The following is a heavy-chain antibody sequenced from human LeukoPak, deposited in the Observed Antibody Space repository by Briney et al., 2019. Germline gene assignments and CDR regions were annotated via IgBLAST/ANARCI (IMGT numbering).Heavy chain of an antibody. V-gene: IGHV4-34*01. J-gene: IGHJ4*02. CDR1: GGSFSGYY. Sequence: PSETLSLTCAVYGGSFSGYYWSWIRQPPGKGLEWIGEINHSGSTNYNPSLKSRVTISVDTSKNQFSLKLSSVTAADTAVYYCAREGDWNDGALDYWGQGTLVTVSS. CDR3: AREGDWNDGALDY. CDR2: INHSGST. D-gene: IGHD1-1*01.